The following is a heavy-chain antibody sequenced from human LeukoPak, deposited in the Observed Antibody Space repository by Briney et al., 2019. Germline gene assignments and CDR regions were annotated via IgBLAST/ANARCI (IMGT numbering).Heavy chain of an antibody. CDR3: AKVRGTYSSGYFFDY. J-gene: IGHJ4*02. Sequence: PPGRSLRLSCAASGFTLDNYAMHWVRQAPGKGLEWLSIISWNSGYIGYADSVKGRFTISRDNAKKSLDLQMNSLRAEDTAFYYCAKVRGTYSSGYFFDYWGQGTLVTVSS. V-gene: IGHV3-9*01. CDR2: ISWNSGYI. D-gene: IGHD6-19*01. CDR1: GFTLDNYA.